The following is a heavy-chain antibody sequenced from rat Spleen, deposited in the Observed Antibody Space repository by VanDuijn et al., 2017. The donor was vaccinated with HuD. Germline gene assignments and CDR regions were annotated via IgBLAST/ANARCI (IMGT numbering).Heavy chain of an antibody. CDR2: ISYDGGST. CDR1: GFTFSNYG. J-gene: IGHJ1*01. V-gene: IGHV5-27*01. CDR3: TTDRELYWYFDF. Sequence: EVQLVESGGGLVQPGRSMKLSCAASGFTFSNYGMAWVRQAPKKGLEWVAYISYDGGSTYYRDSVKGRFTISRDDAKTTLYLQMNSLRSEDTATYYCTTDRELYWYFDFWGPGTMVTVSS. D-gene: IGHD4-3*01.